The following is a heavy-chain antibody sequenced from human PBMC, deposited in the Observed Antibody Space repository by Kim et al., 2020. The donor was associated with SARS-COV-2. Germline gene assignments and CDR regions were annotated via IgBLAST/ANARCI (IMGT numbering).Heavy chain of an antibody. CDR1: GFTFSSYA. V-gene: IGHV3-23*03. CDR3: VKGLGRLITMGGGWTGYFDL. D-gene: IGHD3-10*01. CDR2: IYSGGSST. Sequence: GGSLRLSCAASGFTFSSYAMSWVRQAPGKGLEWVSVIYSGGSSTYYADSVKGRFTISRDNSKNTLYLQMNSLRAEDTAVYYCVKGLGRLITMGGGWTGYFDLWGRGTLVTVSS. J-gene: IGHJ2*01.